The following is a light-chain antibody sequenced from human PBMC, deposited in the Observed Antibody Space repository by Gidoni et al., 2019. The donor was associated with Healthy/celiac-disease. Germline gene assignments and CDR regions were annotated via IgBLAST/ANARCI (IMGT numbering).Light chain of an antibody. V-gene: IGKV4-1*01. J-gene: IGKJ4*01. CDR1: QSVLYSSNNKNY. CDR2: WAS. Sequence: DIVMTQSPDSLAVSLGERATINCKSSQSVLYSSNNKNYLAWYQQKPGQPPKLLISWASTRESGVPDRFSGCGSGTDFTLTISSLQAEDVAVYYCQQYYSTPLTFGGXTKVEIK. CDR3: QQYYSTPLT.